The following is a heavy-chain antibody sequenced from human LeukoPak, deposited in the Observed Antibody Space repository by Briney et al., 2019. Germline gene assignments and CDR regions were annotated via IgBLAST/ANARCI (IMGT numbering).Heavy chain of an antibody. CDR2: ISYDGSNK. CDR1: GFTFSSYA. J-gene: IGHJ1*01. V-gene: IGHV3-30-3*01. CDR3: ARDAGEKGSLYFQH. D-gene: IGHD3-10*01. Sequence: GRSLRLSCAASGFTFSSYAMHWVRQAPGKGLEWVAVISYDGSNKYYADSVKGRFTISRDNSKNTLYLQMNSLRAEDTAVYYCARDAGEKGSLYFQHWGQGTLVTVSS.